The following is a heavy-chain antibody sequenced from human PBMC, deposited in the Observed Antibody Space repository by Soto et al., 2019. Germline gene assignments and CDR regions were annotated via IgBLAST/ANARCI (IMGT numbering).Heavy chain of an antibody. V-gene: IGHV1-2*02. D-gene: IGHD6-13*01. CDR1: GYTFTGYY. CDR2: INPNSGGT. CDR3: ARVIAAAGIVSFDP. Sequence: ASVKVSCKASGYTFTGYYMHWVRQAPGQGLEWMGWINPNSGGTNYAQKFQGRVTMTRDTSISTAYMELSRLRSDDTAVYYCARVIAAAGIVSFDPWGQGTLVTVSS. J-gene: IGHJ5*02.